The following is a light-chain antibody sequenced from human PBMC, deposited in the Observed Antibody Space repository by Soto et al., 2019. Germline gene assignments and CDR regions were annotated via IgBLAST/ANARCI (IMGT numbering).Light chain of an antibody. J-gene: IGLJ1*01. V-gene: IGLV2-11*01. CDR1: SSDVGYYNY. CDR3: CSYAGSYTEV. Sequence: QPVLTQPRSVSGSPGQSVTISCTGTSSDVGYYNYVSWYQQHPGKAPKLMIYNVSKRPSGVPDRFSGSKSGNTASLTISGLQPEDEADYYCCSYAGSYTEVFGTGTKVTVL. CDR2: NVS.